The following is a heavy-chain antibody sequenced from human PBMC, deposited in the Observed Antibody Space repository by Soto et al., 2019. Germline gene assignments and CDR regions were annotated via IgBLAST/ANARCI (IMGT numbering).Heavy chain of an antibody. CDR3: AREKSVVFRIAHPYWYFDL. CDR2: IYYSGST. D-gene: IGHD2-15*01. CDR1: GGSINNGDYY. V-gene: IGHV4-30-4*01. Sequence: SETLSLTCAVSGGSINNGDYYWSWIRQPPGKGLEWIGYIYYSGSTYVNPSLKSRLSMSLDTSKNQFSLKLASVTAADTAVYYCAREKSVVFRIAHPYWYFDLWGRGTLVTVS. J-gene: IGHJ2*01.